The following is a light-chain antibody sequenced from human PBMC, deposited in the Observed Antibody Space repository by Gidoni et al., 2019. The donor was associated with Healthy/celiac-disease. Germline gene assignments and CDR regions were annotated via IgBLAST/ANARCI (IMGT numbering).Light chain of an antibody. CDR1: QSISSY. CDR3: QQSYSTPWT. CDR2: AAS. J-gene: IGKJ1*01. Sequence: DIQMTQSPSSLSASVGDRVTITCRASQSISSYLNWYQQKPGKAPTLLIYAASSLQSGVPSRCSSSGSGTDFALTISSLQPEDFATYYCQQSYSTPWTFGQGTKVEIK. V-gene: IGKV1-39*01.